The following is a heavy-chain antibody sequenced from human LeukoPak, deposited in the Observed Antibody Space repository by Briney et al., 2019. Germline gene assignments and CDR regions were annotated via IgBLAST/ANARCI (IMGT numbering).Heavy chain of an antibody. CDR2: MNPNSGNT. Sequence: ASVKVSCKASGYTFTSYDINWVRQATGQGLEWMGWMNPNSGNTGYAQKFQGRVTMTRNTSISTAYTELSSLRSEDTAVYYCARSITMVRGVIDWFDPWGQGTLVTVSS. CDR1: GYTFTSYD. D-gene: IGHD3-10*01. V-gene: IGHV1-8*01. J-gene: IGHJ5*02. CDR3: ARSITMVRGVIDWFDP.